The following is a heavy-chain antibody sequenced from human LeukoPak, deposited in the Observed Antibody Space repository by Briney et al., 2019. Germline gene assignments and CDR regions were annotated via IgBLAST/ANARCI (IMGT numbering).Heavy chain of an antibody. Sequence: PGGCLRLSCAASGFTVSSNHMTWVRQAPGKGLEWDSVIYNGDNTDYADSVKGRLTISRDNSKHTLYLQMSSLRAEDTAVYYCARASQWLAFDYWGQGTLVTVSS. CDR1: GFTVSSNH. CDR3: ARASQWLAFDY. CDR2: IYNGDNT. J-gene: IGHJ4*02. V-gene: IGHV3-66*01. D-gene: IGHD6-19*01.